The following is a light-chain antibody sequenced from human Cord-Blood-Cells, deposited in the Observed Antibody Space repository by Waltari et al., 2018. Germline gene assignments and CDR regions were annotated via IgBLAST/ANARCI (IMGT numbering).Light chain of an antibody. CDR2: EVS. CDR3: SSYTSSSTYV. J-gene: IGLJ1*01. Sequence: QSALTQPPSVSGSPGQSVTISCTGTSSDVGSYNRVSWYQQPPGTAPKLMIYEVSNRPSGVPDRFSGCESGNTASLTISGLQAEDEADYYCSSYTSSSTYVFGTGTKVTVL. CDR1: SSDVGSYNR. V-gene: IGLV2-18*02.